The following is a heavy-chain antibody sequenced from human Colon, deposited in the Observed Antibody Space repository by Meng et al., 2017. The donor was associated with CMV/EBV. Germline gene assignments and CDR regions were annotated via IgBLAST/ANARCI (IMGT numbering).Heavy chain of an antibody. D-gene: IGHD3-3*01. CDR1: GFSLSNYG. Sequence: GGSLRLSCAASGFSLSNYGMHWVRQAPGKGLEWVSVIAWDGETSYYADSVKGRFTISRDVSKPSLYMEMNKLRHEDTDFYYCVKGGADLKWLLFDSWGPGTMVTVSS. V-gene: IGHV3-43D*03. CDR3: VKGGADLKWLLFDS. CDR2: IAWDGETS. J-gene: IGHJ4*02.